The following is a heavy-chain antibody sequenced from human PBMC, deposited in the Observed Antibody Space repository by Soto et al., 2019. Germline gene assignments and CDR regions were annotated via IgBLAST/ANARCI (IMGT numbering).Heavy chain of an antibody. CDR3: ARDRPQGYSYGYNAFDI. CDR2: ISSSSSYI. V-gene: IGHV3-21*01. J-gene: IGHJ3*02. D-gene: IGHD5-18*01. CDR1: GFRFSDYS. Sequence: PVGSLRLSCAASGFRFSDYSMSWVGQAPGKGLEWVSSISSSSSYIYYADSVKGRFTISRDNAKNSLYLQMNSLRAEDTAVYYCARDRPQGYSYGYNAFDIWGRGTMVTVSS.